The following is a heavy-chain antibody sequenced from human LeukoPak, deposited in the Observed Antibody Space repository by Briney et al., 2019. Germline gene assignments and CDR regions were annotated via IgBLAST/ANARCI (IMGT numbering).Heavy chain of an antibody. CDR2: INPNSGGT. CDR3: ARGLDDYGDYEGY. V-gene: IGHV1-2*06. Sequence: GASVKVSCKASGYTFTGYYMHWVRQAPGQGLDWMGRINPNSGGTNYAQKFQGRVTMTRDTSISTAYMELSRLRSEDTAVYYCARGLDDYGDYEGYWGQGTLVTVSS. D-gene: IGHD4-17*01. CDR1: GYTFTGYY. J-gene: IGHJ4*02.